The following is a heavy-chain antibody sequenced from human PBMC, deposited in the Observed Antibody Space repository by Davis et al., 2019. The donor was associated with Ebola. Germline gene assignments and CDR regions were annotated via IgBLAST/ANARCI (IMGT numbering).Heavy chain of an antibody. CDR2: IYYSGST. V-gene: IGHV4-31*03. Sequence: SETLSLTCTVSGGSIGSGGYYWSWIRQHPGKGLEWIGYIYYSGSTYYNPSLKSRVTISVDTSKNQFSLKLSSVTAADTAVYYCARVGEYWNSGWWFDPWGQGTLVTVSS. J-gene: IGHJ5*02. CDR3: ARVGEYWNSGWWFDP. CDR1: GGSIGSGGYY. D-gene: IGHD1-7*01.